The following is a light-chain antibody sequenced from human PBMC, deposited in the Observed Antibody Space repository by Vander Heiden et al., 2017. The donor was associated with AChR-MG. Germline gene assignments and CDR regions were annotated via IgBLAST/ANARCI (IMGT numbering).Light chain of an antibody. CDR3: AAWDDSLNAWV. Sequence: QSVLTTPHSASGTPGQRVTISCSGSIPNIESNTVSWYQQLPGTAPKLLIYSNNQRPSGVPDRFSGSKSGTSAFLAISGLQPEDEADFYCAAWDDSLNAWVFGGGTKLTVL. V-gene: IGLV1-44*01. J-gene: IGLJ3*02. CDR1: IPNIESNT. CDR2: SNN.